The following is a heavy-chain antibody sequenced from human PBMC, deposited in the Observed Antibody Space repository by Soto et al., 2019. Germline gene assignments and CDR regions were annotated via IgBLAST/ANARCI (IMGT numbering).Heavy chain of an antibody. CDR3: ARPKGSYSSGYYYFDY. Sequence: QVQLVQSGAEVKQPGSSVKVSCKTSGGTFSTYAIYWVRQAPGQGLEWMGAIIPLFGTADYAQKFQGRVTITADESTSTAYMELSSLSSEDTAVYYCARPKGSYSSGYYYFDYWGQGTLVTVSS. J-gene: IGHJ4*02. CDR1: GGTFSTYA. CDR2: IIPLFGTA. D-gene: IGHD6-19*01. V-gene: IGHV1-69*01.